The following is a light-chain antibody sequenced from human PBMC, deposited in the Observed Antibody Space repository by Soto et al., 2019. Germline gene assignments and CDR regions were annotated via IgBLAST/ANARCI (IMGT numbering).Light chain of an antibody. CDR1: QDISNY. CDR2: DVS. J-gene: IGKJ4*01. V-gene: IGKV1-33*01. CDR3: QQFDNLPLT. Sequence: DIQMTQSPSSLSASVGDRVTITCQASQDISNYLNWYQLKPGKAPKILIYDVSVLEAGVPSRFSGGGSGTHFTLTISSLQAEDAATYYCQQFDNLPLTFAGGTKVEIK.